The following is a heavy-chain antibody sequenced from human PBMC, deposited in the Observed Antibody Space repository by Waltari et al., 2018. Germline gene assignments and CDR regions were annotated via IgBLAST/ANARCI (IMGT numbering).Heavy chain of an antibody. J-gene: IGHJ6*02. CDR3: ARGGIAVPNFYYFGMDV. D-gene: IGHD6-19*01. CDR1: GDSISTSY. Sequence: QVQLQESGPGLVKPSETLSLSCTVSGDSISTSYWSWGRQPPGKGPEWMGFIYYSGSTNYNPSLKSRVTIAVDTSKNQLSLKLNSVTAADTAVYYCARGGIAVPNFYYFGMDVWGQGTTVTVSS. CDR2: IYYSGST. V-gene: IGHV4-59*01.